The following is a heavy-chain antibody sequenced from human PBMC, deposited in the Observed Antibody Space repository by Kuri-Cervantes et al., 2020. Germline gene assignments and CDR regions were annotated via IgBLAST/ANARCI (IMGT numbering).Heavy chain of an antibody. Sequence: LSLTCAASGFTFSSYGMHWVRQAPGKGLEWVAVIWYDGSNKYYADSVKGRFTISRDNSKNTLYLQMNSLRAEDTAVYYCAKSSNYDILTGYTSWGQGTLVTVSS. CDR3: AKSSNYDILTGYTS. D-gene: IGHD3-9*01. CDR1: GFTFSSYG. CDR2: IWYDGSNK. V-gene: IGHV3-33*06. J-gene: IGHJ5*02.